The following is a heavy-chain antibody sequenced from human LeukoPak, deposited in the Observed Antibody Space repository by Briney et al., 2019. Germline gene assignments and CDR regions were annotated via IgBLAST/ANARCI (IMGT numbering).Heavy chain of an antibody. J-gene: IGHJ4*02. CDR1: GYSFTNYW. Sequence: GESLKISCKGSGYSFTNYWIGWVRQMPGKGLEWMGIIYPGDSDTRYSPSFRGQVTISADKSISTAYLQWSSLKASDTAMYYCARIPTGYCGGDCYWSYWGQGTLVTVSS. D-gene: IGHD2-21*02. V-gene: IGHV5-51*01. CDR2: IYPGDSDT. CDR3: ARIPTGYCGGDCYWSY.